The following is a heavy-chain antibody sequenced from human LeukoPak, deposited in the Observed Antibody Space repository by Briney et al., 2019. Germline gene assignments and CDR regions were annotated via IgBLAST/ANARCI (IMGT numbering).Heavy chain of an antibody. J-gene: IGHJ5*02. CDR3: ARASFNVVFGNWFDP. CDR2: VYYSGST. V-gene: IGHV4-39*01. Sequence: SETLSLTCTVSSGSIGSSSNYWGWIRQAPGKGLEWIGNVYYSGSTFYNPSLRSRVTISVDTSKNQFSLKLRSVTVADTAIYYCARASFNVVFGNWFDPWGQGTLVTVSS. D-gene: IGHD2-8*01. CDR1: SGSIGSSSNY.